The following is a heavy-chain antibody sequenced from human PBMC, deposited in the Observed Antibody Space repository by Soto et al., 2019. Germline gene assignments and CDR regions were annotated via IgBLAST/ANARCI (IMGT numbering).Heavy chain of an antibody. Sequence: PGGSLRLSYAASGFTFSSYAMTWVRQAPGKGLEWVSAISGSGDSTYYADSVKGRFTISRDNSKDTLYLQMNSLRAEDTAVYYCAKDGGSPDYYYGMDVWGQGTTVTVSS. CDR1: GFTFSSYA. CDR3: AKDGGSPDYYYGMDV. V-gene: IGHV3-23*01. D-gene: IGHD3-10*01. J-gene: IGHJ6*02. CDR2: ISGSGDST.